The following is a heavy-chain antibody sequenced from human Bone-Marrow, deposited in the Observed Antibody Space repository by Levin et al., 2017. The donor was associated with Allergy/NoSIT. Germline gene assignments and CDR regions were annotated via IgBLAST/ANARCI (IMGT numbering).Heavy chain of an antibody. J-gene: IGHJ4*02. CDR3: ARNVPVTDLGY. CDR2: IYSGGTT. D-gene: IGHD1-14*01. CDR1: GVSVSSNY. Sequence: GGSLRLSCAASGVSVSSNYMTWVRQAPGRGLEWVSLIYSGGTTYYADSVKGRFTISRDSSKNTVYLQMNSLKADDTAVYYCARNVPVTDLGYWGQGTLVTVSS. V-gene: IGHV3-53*01.